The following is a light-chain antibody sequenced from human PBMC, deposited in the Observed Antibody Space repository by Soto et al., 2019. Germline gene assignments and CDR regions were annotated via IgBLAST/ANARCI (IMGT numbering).Light chain of an antibody. CDR3: AAWDDSLNARGV. CDR1: RSNIGSNA. J-gene: IGLJ3*02. V-gene: IGLV1-44*01. Sequence: QSVLTQPPSASGTPGQRVPISCSGSRSNIGSNAVSWYQQLPGTAPKLLIYNDNQRPSGVPDRFSASKSGTSASLAISGLQSEDEADYYCAAWDDSLNARGVFGGGTKLTVL. CDR2: NDN.